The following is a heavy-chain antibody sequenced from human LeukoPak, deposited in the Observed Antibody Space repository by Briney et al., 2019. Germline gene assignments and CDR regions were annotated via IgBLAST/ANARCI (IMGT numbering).Heavy chain of an antibody. Sequence: TSETLSLTCTVSGGSISSYYWSWIRQPPGKGLEWIGYIYYSGSTNYNPSLKSRVTISVDTSKNQFSLKLSSVTAADTAVYYCARGAAPNAYYYYYGMDVWGQGTTVTVSS. CDR1: GGSISSYY. J-gene: IGHJ6*02. CDR2: IYYSGST. V-gene: IGHV4-59*01. CDR3: ARGAAPNAYYYYYGMDV. D-gene: IGHD1-1*01.